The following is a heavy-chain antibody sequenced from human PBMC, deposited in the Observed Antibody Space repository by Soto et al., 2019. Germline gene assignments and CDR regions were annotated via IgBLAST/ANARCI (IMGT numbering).Heavy chain of an antibody. CDR2: ISWNSGSI. CDR3: AKDIFGDTMVRGGTFDI. V-gene: IGHV3-9*01. CDR1: GFTFDDYA. D-gene: IGHD3-10*01. J-gene: IGHJ3*02. Sequence: GGSLRLSCAASGFTFDDYAMHWVRQAPGKGLEWVSGISWNSGSIGYADSVKGRFTISRDNAKNSLYLQMNSLRAEDTALYYCAKDIFGDTMVRGGTFDIWGQGTMVTVSS.